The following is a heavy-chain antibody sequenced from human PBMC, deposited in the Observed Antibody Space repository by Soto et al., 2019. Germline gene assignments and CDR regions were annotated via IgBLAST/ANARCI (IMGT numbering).Heavy chain of an antibody. J-gene: IGHJ5*01. CDR2: INPNSGGT. Sequence: VSVKVSCKASGYTFTGYYMHWVRQAPGQGLEWMGWINPNSGGTNYAQKFQGWVTMTRDTSISTAYMELSRLRSDDTAVYYCARGGIVVVPAAMTWFDPWGQGTTVTVSS. V-gene: IGHV1-2*04. CDR1: GYTFTGYY. D-gene: IGHD2-2*01. CDR3: ARGGIVVVPAAMTWFDP.